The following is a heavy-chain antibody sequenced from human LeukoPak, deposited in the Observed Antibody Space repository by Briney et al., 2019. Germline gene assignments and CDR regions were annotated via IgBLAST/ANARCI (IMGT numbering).Heavy chain of an antibody. D-gene: IGHD3-10*01. CDR1: GGTFSSYA. CDR3: ARVGSGTMVRGVTIDY. Sequence: SVKVSCKASGGTFSSYAISWVRQAPGQGLEWMGGVIPIFGTANYAQKFQGRVTITADKSTSTAYMELSSLRSEDTAVYYCARVGSGTMVRGVTIDYWGQGTLVTVSS. V-gene: IGHV1-69*06. J-gene: IGHJ4*02. CDR2: VIPIFGTA.